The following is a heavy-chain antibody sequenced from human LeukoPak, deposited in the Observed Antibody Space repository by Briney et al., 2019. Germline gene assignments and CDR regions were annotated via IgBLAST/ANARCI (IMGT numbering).Heavy chain of an antibody. CDR3: AKDFNLYDSSVYGFDY. J-gene: IGHJ4*02. D-gene: IGHD3-22*01. CDR2: ISWNSDSI. V-gene: IGHV3-9*01. CDR1: GFTFDDYA. Sequence: GGSLRLSCAASGFTFDDYAMHWVRQAPGKGPEWVSGISWNSDSIGYADSVKGRFTISRDNAKNSLYLQMNSLRAEDTALYYCAKDFNLYDSSVYGFDYWGQGTLVTVSS.